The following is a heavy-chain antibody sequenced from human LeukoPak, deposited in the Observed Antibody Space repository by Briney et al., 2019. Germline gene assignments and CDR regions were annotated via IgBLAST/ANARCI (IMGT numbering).Heavy chain of an antibody. V-gene: IGHV3-23*01. J-gene: IGHJ4*02. CDR2: ISGSGGST. D-gene: IGHD3-3*01. CDR3: AKALLRFLEWLPSDY. CDR1: GFTFSSYA. Sequence: GGSLRLSCAASGFTFSSYAMSWVRQAPGKGLEWVSAISGSGGSTYYADSVKGRFTISRDNSKNTLYLQMNSLRAEDTAVYYCAKALLRFLEWLPSDYWGQGTLVTVSS.